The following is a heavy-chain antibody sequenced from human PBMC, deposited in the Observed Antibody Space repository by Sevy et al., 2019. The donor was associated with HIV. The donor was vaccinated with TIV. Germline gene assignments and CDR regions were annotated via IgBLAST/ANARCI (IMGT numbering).Heavy chain of an antibody. CDR3: ARGMILEGSWYGMDV. J-gene: IGHJ6*02. V-gene: IGHV3-53*01. D-gene: IGHD3-3*01. CDR2: IYSGGNT. Sequence: GGSLRLSCAVSGFIVSSNYMTWVRQAPGKGLEWVSVIYSGGNTFYADSVRGRFTISRDNSKNTLYLQMNSLRADDTAVYYCARGMILEGSWYGMDVWGQGTTVTVSS. CDR1: GFIVSSNY.